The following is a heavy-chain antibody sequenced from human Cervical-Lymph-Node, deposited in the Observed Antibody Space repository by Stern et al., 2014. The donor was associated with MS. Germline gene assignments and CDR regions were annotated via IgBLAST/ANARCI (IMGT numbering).Heavy chain of an antibody. CDR1: GGSISTVGYY. CDR2: SYHSGST. D-gene: IGHD3-16*01. J-gene: IGHJ4*02. V-gene: IGHV4-31*03. CDR3: ARSDRLWGSFDY. Sequence: QLQLQESGPGLVQPSQTLSLTCTVSGGSISTVGYYWTWLRQHPGKGLEWIGNSYHSGSTYYNTSLKSRASISVDTSKNQFSLNVTSVTAADTALYYCARSDRLWGSFDYWGQGTLVTVSS.